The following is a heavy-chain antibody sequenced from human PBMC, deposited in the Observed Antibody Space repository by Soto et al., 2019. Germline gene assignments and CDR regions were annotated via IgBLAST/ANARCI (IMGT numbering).Heavy chain of an antibody. CDR3: ARVGDHYYYYGMDV. J-gene: IGHJ6*02. CDR1: GGSISSYY. CDR2: IYYSGST. Sequence: PSETLSLTCTVSGGSISSYYWSWIRQPPGKGLEWIGYIYYSGSTNYSPSLKSRVTISVDTSKNQFSLKLSSVTAADTAVYYCARVGDHYYYYGMDVWGQGTTVTVSS. V-gene: IGHV4-59*01. D-gene: IGHD2-21*02.